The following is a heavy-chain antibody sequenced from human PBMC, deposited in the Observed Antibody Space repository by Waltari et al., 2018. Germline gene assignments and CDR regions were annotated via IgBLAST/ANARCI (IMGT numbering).Heavy chain of an antibody. V-gene: IGHV4-59*01. CDR2: IYYSGST. CDR1: GGSISSYY. CDR3: ARESTSHRIWSLLGGYFDL. D-gene: IGHD3-3*01. J-gene: IGHJ2*01. Sequence: QVQLQESGPGLVKPSETLSLTCTVSGGSISSYYWSWIRQPPGKGLEWIGYIYYSGSTNYNPSLKSRVTISVDTSKNQFSLKLSSVTAADTAVYYCARESTSHRIWSLLGGYFDLWGRGTLVTVSS.